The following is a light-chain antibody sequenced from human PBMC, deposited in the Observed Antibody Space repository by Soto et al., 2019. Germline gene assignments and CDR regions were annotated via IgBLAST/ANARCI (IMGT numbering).Light chain of an antibody. CDR1: QDVSRY. CDR2: GAS. V-gene: IGKV1-9*01. J-gene: IGKJ3*01. CDR3: QQLQRTPFT. Sequence: QLTQSPSSLSASVGDRVTITCRASQDVSRYLAWYQQKAGKAPKLLIYGASTLQSGVPSRFSGFGSGTEFTLTISSQQTEDFETYHCQQLQRTPFTFGPGTTVDV.